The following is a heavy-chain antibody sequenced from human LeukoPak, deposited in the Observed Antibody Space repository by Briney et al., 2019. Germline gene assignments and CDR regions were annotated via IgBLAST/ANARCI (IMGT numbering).Heavy chain of an antibody. CDR2: INKNGGDQ. J-gene: IGHJ4*02. Sequence: GGSLRLSCAASGFTFSTYWMTWVRQAPGKGLEWVANINKNGGDQYYGDSVKGRFTISRDNTKNPLYLQMNSLRAEDTAMYYCTTYYDSGPSKDWGQGTLVTVSS. CDR1: GFTFSTYW. D-gene: IGHD3-22*01. CDR3: TTYYDSGPSKD. V-gene: IGHV3-7*05.